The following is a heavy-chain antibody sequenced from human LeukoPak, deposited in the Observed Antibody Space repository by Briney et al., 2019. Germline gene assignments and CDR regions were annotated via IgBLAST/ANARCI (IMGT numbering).Heavy chain of an antibody. CDR2: IYYSGST. CDR1: GGSISSGGSY. CDR3: ASVDYSSGWYQIDY. J-gene: IGHJ4*02. D-gene: IGHD6-19*01. V-gene: IGHV4-31*03. Sequence: SQTLSLTCTVSGGSISSGGSYWSWHRQLPGKGLEWIGYIYYSGSTYYNPSLTSRVTISVDTSKNQFSLNLSSVTAADTAVYYCASVDYSSGWYQIDYWGQGTLVTVSA.